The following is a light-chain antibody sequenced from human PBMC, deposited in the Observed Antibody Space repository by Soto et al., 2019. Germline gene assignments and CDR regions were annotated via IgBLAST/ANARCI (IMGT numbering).Light chain of an antibody. CDR2: EVS. CDR3: SSYTTSSTLV. J-gene: IGLJ1*01. V-gene: IGLV2-14*03. CDR1: SSAVGGYNF. Sequence: QSALTQPASVFGSPGQSITISCTGTSSAVGGYNFVSWYQQHPGKAPKLMIYEVSSRPSGVSNRFSGSKSGNTASLTISGLQPEDEADYYCSSYTTSSTLVFGTGTKVTVL.